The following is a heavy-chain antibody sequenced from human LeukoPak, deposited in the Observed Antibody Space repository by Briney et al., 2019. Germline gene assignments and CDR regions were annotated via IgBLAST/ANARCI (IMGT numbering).Heavy chain of an antibody. V-gene: IGHV3-23*01. D-gene: IGHD3-10*01. CDR3: ARARGSWFGEDWFDP. J-gene: IGHJ5*02. Sequence: GGSLRLSCAASGFTFSNHAMNWVRQAPGKGPEWVAGMSGSGTSTYYADSVKGRFTISRDKSKNTLSLQMNSLRVEDTAVYYCARARGSWFGEDWFDPWGQGTLVTVSS. CDR2: MSGSGTST. CDR1: GFTFSNHA.